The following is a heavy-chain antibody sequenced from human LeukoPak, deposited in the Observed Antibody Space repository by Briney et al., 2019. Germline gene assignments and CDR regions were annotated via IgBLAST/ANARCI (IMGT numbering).Heavy chain of an antibody. Sequence: GGSLRLSCAASGFTFSSYAMSWVRQAPGKGLEWVSTISGIGGNTYYADSVKGRCTISRDNSKTTLYMQMNSLRAEDTAVYYCATPPHIDWLSPLDHWGQGTLVTVSS. CDR3: ATPPHIDWLSPLDH. J-gene: IGHJ5*02. CDR1: GFTFSSYA. D-gene: IGHD3-9*01. V-gene: IGHV3-23*01. CDR2: ISGIGGNT.